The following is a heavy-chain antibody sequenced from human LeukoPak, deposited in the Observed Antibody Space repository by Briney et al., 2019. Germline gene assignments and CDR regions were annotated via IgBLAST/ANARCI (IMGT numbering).Heavy chain of an antibody. V-gene: IGHV1-69*13. CDR1: GGTFSSYA. J-gene: IGHJ3*02. Sequence: SVKVSCKASGGTFSSYAISCVRQAPGQGLEWMGGIIPIFGTANYAQKFQGRVTITADESTSTAYMELSSLRSEDTAVYYCARGRDTAMRLSYFPSLDIWGQGTMVTVSS. CDR3: ARGRDTAMRLSYFPSLDI. D-gene: IGHD5-18*01. CDR2: IIPIFGTA.